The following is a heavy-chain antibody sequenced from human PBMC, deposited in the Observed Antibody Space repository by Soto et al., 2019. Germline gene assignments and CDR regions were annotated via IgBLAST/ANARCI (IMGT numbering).Heavy chain of an antibody. CDR3: ARDQAEHPRSRFDP. Sequence: QVQLVQSGAEVKKPGASVKVSCKASGYTFTSYGIIWVRHAPGQGLEWMGWISAYNGNTNYAQKLQGRVTMTTETSTSTAYMELRSLRSEYTAVYYCARDQAEHPRSRFDPWGQGTLVPVSS. J-gene: IGHJ5*02. V-gene: IGHV1-18*01. CDR2: ISAYNGNT. CDR1: GYTFTSYG.